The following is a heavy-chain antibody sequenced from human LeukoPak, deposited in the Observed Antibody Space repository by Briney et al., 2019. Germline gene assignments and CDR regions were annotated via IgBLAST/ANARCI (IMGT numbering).Heavy chain of an antibody. CDR1: GYTFTSYG. CDR3: ARDTTPGYCSGGSCLFDY. V-gene: IGHV1-18*01. J-gene: IGHJ4*02. CDR2: ISAYNGNT. D-gene: IGHD2-15*01. Sequence: ASVKVSCKASGYTFTSYGISWVRQAPGQGLEWMGWISAYNGNTNYAQKLQGRVTMTTDTSTSTAYMELRSLRSDDTAVYYCARDTTPGYCSGGSCLFDYWGQGTLITVSS.